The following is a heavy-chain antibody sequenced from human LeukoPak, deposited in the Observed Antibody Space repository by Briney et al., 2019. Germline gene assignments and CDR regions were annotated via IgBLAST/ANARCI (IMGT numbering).Heavy chain of an antibody. CDR2: INPNSGGT. D-gene: IGHD2-2*01. V-gene: IGHV1-2*04. J-gene: IGHJ3*02. CDR3: ARGVLPAAMRGVGDAFDI. CDR1: GYTFTGYY. Sequence: ASVTVSCKASGYTFTGYYMHWVRQAPGQGLEGMGWINPNSGGTNYAQKFQGWVTVTRDTSISTAYMELSRLRSDDTAVYYCARGVLPAAMRGVGDAFDIWGQGTMVTVSS.